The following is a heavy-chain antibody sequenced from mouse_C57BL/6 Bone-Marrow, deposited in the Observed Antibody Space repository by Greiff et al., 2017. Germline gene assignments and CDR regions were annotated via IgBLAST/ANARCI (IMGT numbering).Heavy chain of an antibody. Sequence: VQGVESGAELVKPGASVKISCKASGYAFSSYWMNWVKQRPGKGLEWIGQIYPGDGDTNYNGKFKGKATLTADKSSSTAYMQLSSLTSEDSAVYFCARWVTTVVAPGFAYWGQGTLVTVSA. CDR2: IYPGDGDT. J-gene: IGHJ3*01. D-gene: IGHD1-1*01. CDR3: ARWVTTVVAPGFAY. V-gene: IGHV1-80*01. CDR1: GYAFSSYW.